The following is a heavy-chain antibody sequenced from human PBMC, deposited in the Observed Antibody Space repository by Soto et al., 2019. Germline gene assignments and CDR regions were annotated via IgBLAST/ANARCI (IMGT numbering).Heavy chain of an antibody. CDR2: ISSSSSYI. CDR1: GFTFSSYS. J-gene: IGHJ5*02. CDR3: AAGGGSNWFDP. Sequence: VQLVESGGGLVKPGGSLRLSCAASGFTFSSYSMNWVRQAPGKGLEWVSSISSSSSYIYYADSVKGRFTITRDNAKNSLYLQMNSLRAEDTAVYYCAAGGGSNWFDPWGQGTLVTVSS. V-gene: IGHV3-21*01. D-gene: IGHD1-26*01.